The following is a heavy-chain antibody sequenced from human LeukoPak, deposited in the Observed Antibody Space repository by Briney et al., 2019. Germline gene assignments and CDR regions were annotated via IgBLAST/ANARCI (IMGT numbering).Heavy chain of an antibody. CDR1: GGSFSGYY. CDR3: ARGIHLWLNWFDP. Sequence: SETLSLTCAVYGGSFSGYYWSWIRQPPGKGLEWIGEINHSGSTNYNPSLKSRVTISVDTSKNQFSLKLSSVTAADTAVYYCARGIHLWLNWFDPWGQGTLVTVSS. V-gene: IGHV4-34*01. J-gene: IGHJ5*02. D-gene: IGHD5-18*01. CDR2: INHSGST.